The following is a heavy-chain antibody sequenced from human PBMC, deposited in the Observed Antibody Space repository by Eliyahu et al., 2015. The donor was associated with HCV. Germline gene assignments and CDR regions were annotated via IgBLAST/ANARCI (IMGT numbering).Heavy chain of an antibody. CDR3: ARPKGRADNWFDP. Sequence: QLQLQESGPGLVKPSETLSLTCTVSGGSISSSSYYWGWIRQPPGKGLEWIGSIYYSGSTYYNPSLKSRVTISVDTSKNQFSLKLSSVTAADTAVYYCARPKGRADNWFDPWGQGTLVTVSS. CDR2: IYYSGST. D-gene: IGHD1-26*01. CDR1: GGSISSSSYY. J-gene: IGHJ5*02. V-gene: IGHV4-39*01.